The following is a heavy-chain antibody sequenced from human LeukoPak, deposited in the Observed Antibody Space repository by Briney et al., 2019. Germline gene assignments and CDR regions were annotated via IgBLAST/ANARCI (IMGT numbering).Heavy chain of an antibody. Sequence: SQTLSLTCTVSGGSINSGNYYWNWIRQPAGKGLEWIGRIYTSGNTNYNPSLKSRVTISIDTSKNQFSLKLSSVTAADTAVYYCARVHSTVTDYWGQGTLVTVSS. CDR3: ARVHSTVTDY. CDR1: GGSINSGNYY. J-gene: IGHJ4*02. D-gene: IGHD4-11*01. V-gene: IGHV4-61*02. CDR2: IYTSGNT.